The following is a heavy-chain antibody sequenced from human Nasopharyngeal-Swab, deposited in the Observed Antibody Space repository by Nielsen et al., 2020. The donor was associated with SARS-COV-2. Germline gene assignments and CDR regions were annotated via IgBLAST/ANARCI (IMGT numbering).Heavy chain of an antibody. CDR2: ISYDGSNK. Sequence: SLKISCAASGFTFSSYGMHWVRQAPGKGLEWVAVISYDGSNKYYADSVKGRFTISRDNSKNTLYLQMNSLRAEDTAVYYCATSGDSSSWWTFFFDYWGQGTLVTVSS. D-gene: IGHD6-13*01. V-gene: IGHV3-30*03. CDR1: GFTFSSYG. J-gene: IGHJ4*02. CDR3: ATSGDSSSWWTFFFDY.